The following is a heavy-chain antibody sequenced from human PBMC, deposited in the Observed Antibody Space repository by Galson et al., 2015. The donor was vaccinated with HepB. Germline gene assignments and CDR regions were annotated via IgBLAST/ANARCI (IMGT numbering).Heavy chain of an antibody. CDR2: IANGDSRM. CDR3: ARDLSTPRRANDI. CDR1: GFTLSNYN. D-gene: IGHD2-2*01. Sequence: SLRLSCAASGFTLSNYNMNWVRQAPGKGLEWVSFIANGDSRMKYAESVKGRFTISRDDAKNSLYLQMSSLRAEDTAIYYCARDLSTPRRANDIWGQGTLVTVSS. V-gene: IGHV3-21*01. J-gene: IGHJ3*02.